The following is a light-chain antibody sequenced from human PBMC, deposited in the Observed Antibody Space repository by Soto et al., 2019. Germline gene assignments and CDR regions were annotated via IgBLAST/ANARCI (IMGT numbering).Light chain of an antibody. CDR1: QTVSGAY. CDR3: QQYGSSPET. V-gene: IGKV3-20*01. Sequence: EIVMTQSPASLSVSPGERATLSCRASQTVSGAYLAWYRQKPGQAPRLLIYDVSRRATGIPDRFSGSGSGTDFTLTVSRLEPEDFAVYYCQQYGSSPETFGQGTKVDI. J-gene: IGKJ1*01. CDR2: DVS.